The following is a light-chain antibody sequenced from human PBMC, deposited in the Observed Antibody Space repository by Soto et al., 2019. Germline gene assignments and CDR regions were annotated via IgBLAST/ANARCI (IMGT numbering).Light chain of an antibody. CDR1: SGSIASNY. CDR2: EGN. J-gene: IGLJ2*01. V-gene: IGLV6-57*03. CDR3: QSFDSRTVI. Sequence: NFMLTQPHSVSESPGKTVTLSCTRYSGSIASNYVQWYQQRPGSAPTTVIYEGNQRPSGVPDRFSASIDSSANSASLTISGLKTEDEADYYCQSFDSRTVIFGGGTKLTVL.